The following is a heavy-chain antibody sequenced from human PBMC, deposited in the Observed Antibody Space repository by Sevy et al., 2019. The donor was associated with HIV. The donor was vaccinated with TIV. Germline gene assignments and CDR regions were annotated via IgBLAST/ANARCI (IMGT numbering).Heavy chain of an antibody. J-gene: IGHJ6*02. CDR3: AKDQIWLQSYYYYGMDV. Sequence: GGSLRLSCAASGFTFSDYGMHWVRQAPGKGLEWVVVISYDGSNKYYADSVKGRFTISRDNSKNTLYLQMNSLRAEDTAVYYCAKDQIWLQSYYYYGMDVWGQGTTVTVSS. D-gene: IGHD5-18*01. V-gene: IGHV3-30*18. CDR1: GFTFSDYG. CDR2: ISYDGSNK.